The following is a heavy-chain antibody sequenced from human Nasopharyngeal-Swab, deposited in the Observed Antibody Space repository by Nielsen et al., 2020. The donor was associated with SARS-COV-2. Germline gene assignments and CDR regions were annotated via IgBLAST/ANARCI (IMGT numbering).Heavy chain of an antibody. CDR2: IIPIFGTA. J-gene: IGHJ3*02. D-gene: IGHD3-22*01. CDR3: ARGPSSGYYLYAFDI. V-gene: IGHV1-69*01. Sequence: WVRQAPGQGLEWMGGIIPIFGTANYAQKFQGRVTITVDESTSTAYMELSSLRSEDTAVYYCARGPSSGYYLYAFDIWGQGTMVTVSS.